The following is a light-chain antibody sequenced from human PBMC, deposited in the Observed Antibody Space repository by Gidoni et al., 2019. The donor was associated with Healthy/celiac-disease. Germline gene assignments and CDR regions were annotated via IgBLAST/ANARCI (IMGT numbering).Light chain of an antibody. CDR2: GAS. V-gene: IGKV3-20*01. CDR1: QRVRSSY. J-gene: IGKJ1*01. CDR3: QQYGSSPQT. Sequence: VLTQSPATLSLSPGERATLTCRASQRVRSSYLAWYQQKPGQAPRLLIYGASSRATGIPDRFSGSGSGTDFTLTISRLEPEDFAVYYCQQYGSSPQTFXQXTKVXIK.